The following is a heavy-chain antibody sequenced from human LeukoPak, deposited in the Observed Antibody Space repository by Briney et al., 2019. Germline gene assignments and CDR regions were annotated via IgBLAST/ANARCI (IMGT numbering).Heavy chain of an antibody. CDR3: AREKPSRWWPHGSGSYFFDY. V-gene: IGHV4-31*03. CDR1: GGSISSGGYY. D-gene: IGHD3-10*01. J-gene: IGHJ4*02. Sequence: KTSETLSLTCTVSGGSISSGGYYWSWIRQHPGKGLEWIGYIYYSGSTYYNPSLKSRVTISVDTSKNQFSLKLSSVTAADTAVYYCAREKPSRWWPHGSGSYFFDYWGQGTLVTVSS. CDR2: IYYSGST.